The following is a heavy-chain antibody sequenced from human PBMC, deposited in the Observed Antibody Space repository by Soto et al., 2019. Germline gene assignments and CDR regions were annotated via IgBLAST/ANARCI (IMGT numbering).Heavy chain of an antibody. CDR3: ARAKSGIAAAGSPYYFDY. CDR2: TYYRSKWYN. Sequence: SPTLSLTCAISGDSVSSNSAAWNWIRQSPSRGLEWLGRTYYRSKWYNDYAVSVKSRITINPDTSKNQFSLQLNSVTPEDTAVYYCARAKSGIAAAGSPYYFDYWGQGTLVTVSS. J-gene: IGHJ4*02. V-gene: IGHV6-1*01. CDR1: GDSVSSNSAA. D-gene: IGHD6-13*01.